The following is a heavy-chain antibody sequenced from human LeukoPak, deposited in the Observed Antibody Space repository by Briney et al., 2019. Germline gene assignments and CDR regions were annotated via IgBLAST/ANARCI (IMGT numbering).Heavy chain of an antibody. CDR1: GFTFSSYA. CDR2: ISGSGGST. D-gene: IGHD6-13*01. J-gene: IGHJ4*02. CDR3: AIPPAYYSSSWYYFDY. V-gene: IGHV3-23*01. Sequence: GGSLRLSCAASGFTFSSYAMSWVRQAPGKGLEWVSAISGSGGSTYYADSGKGRLTISRDTSKNTLYLQMNRLRGGDTAVYYCAIPPAYYSSSWYYFDYWGQGTLVTVSS.